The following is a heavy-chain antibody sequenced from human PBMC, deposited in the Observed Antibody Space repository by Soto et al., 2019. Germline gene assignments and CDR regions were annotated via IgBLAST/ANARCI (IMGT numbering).Heavy chain of an antibody. J-gene: IGHJ5*02. D-gene: IGHD3-10*01. Sequence: SETLSLTCTVSGGSISNYYWSWIRQPPGKGLEWIGYIYYSGSTNYNPSLKSRVTISVDTSKNQFSLKLSSVTAADTAVYYCARGGTMVRGVPNWFDPWGQGTLVTVSS. CDR3: ARGGTMVRGVPNWFDP. CDR1: GGSISNYY. V-gene: IGHV4-59*01. CDR2: IYYSGST.